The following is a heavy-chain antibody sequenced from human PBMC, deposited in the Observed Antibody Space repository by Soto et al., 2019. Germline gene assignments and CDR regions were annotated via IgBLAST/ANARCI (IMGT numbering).Heavy chain of an antibody. V-gene: IGHV3-53*01. CDR2: IYSGGNT. CDR3: ARDGSGWNEMDI. J-gene: IGHJ3*02. D-gene: IGHD6-19*01. Sequence: EVQLVESGGGLIQPGGSLRLSCAASGFTVSSYYMSWVRQAPGKGLEWVSVIYSGGNTYYADSVKGRFTISRDNSKSTLYLQMNSLRAEETAVYYCARDGSGWNEMDIWGQGTMAIVSS. CDR1: GFTVSSYY.